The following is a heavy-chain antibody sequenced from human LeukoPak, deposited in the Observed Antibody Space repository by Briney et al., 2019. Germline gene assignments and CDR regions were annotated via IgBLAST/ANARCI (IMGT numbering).Heavy chain of an antibody. J-gene: IGHJ4*02. Sequence: PGGSLRLSCAASGFTFSSYAMSWVRQAPGKGLEWVSAISGSGGSTYYADSVKGRFTISRDNSKNTLHLQMNSLRAEDTAVYYCAKGVQQLVRSGYFDYWGQGTLVTVSS. CDR2: ISGSGGST. V-gene: IGHV3-23*01. CDR1: GFTFSSYA. CDR3: AKGVQQLVRSGYFDY. D-gene: IGHD6-13*01.